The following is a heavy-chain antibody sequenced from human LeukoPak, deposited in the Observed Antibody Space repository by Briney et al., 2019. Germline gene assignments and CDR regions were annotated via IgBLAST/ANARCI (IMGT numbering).Heavy chain of an antibody. CDR1: GGSFSGYY. CDR3: ARRPSRWPQRGYYFDY. J-gene: IGHJ4*02. CDR2: INHSGST. D-gene: IGHD5-24*01. V-gene: IGHV4-34*01. Sequence: SETLSLTCAVYGGSFSGYYWSWIRQPPGKGLEWIGEINHSGSTNYNPSLKSRVTISVDTSKNQFSLKLSSVTAADTAVYYCARRPSRWPQRGYYFDYWGQGTLVTVSS.